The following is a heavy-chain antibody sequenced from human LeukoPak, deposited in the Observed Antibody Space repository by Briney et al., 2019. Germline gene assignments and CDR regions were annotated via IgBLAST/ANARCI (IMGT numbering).Heavy chain of an antibody. Sequence: GSLRLSCAASGFTFSSYSMNWVRQAPGKGLEWVSSISSSSSYIYYADSVKGRFTISRDNAKNSLYLQMNSLRAEDTAVYYCASQTLRYFDWWGQGTLVTVSS. J-gene: IGHJ4*02. D-gene: IGHD3-9*01. CDR1: GFTFSSYS. V-gene: IGHV3-21*01. CDR2: ISSSSSYI. CDR3: ASQTLRYFDW.